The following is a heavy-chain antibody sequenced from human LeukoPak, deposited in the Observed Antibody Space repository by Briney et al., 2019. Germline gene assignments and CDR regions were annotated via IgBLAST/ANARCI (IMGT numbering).Heavy chain of an antibody. CDR3: ARGEYSSSRRCCVAY. V-gene: IGHV4-4*02. J-gene: IGHJ4*02. CDR1: GGSISSSNW. D-gene: IGHD6-13*01. Sequence: PSGTLSLTCAVSGGSISSSNWWSWVRPPPGRGLEWIGEIYHSGSTNYNPSLKSRVTISVDKSKNQFSLKLSSVTAADTAVYYYARGEYSSSRRCCVAYWGQGTLVTVSS. CDR2: IYHSGST.